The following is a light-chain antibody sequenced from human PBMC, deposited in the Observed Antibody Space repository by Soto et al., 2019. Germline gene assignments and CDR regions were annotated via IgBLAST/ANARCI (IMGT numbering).Light chain of an antibody. J-gene: IGKJ2*01. V-gene: IGKV3-20*01. Sequence: EVVLTQSPGTLSASPGERATLSCRASQSVSNKYLAWYQQKPGQAPRLLIFGSSDRATGIPDRFSCSGSGTDFELTISRRDPEAFAVDYCHQYRSSPQYTFGQGTKLEIK. CDR1: QSVSNKY. CDR3: HQYRSSPQYT. CDR2: GSS.